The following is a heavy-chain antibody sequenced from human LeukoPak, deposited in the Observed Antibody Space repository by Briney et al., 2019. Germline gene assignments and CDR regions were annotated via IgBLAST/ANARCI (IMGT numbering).Heavy chain of an antibody. CDR1: GYTFTGYY. D-gene: IGHD6-13*01. V-gene: IGHV1-2*02. J-gene: IGHJ4*02. Sequence: ASVNVSCKASGYTFTGYYMHWVRQAPGQGLEWMGWINPNSGGTNYAQKFQGRVTMTRDTSISTAYMELSRLRSDDTAVYYCARARLYSSPFDYWGQGTLVTVSS. CDR3: ARARLYSSPFDY. CDR2: INPNSGGT.